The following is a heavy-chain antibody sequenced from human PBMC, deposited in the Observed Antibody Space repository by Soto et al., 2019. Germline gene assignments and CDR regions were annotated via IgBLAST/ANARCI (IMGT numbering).Heavy chain of an antibody. V-gene: IGHV1-69*06. J-gene: IGHJ3*01. CDR2: IIPIFGSP. Sequence: EASVKVSFKASGGAFSSYAISWVRQAPGQGLEWMGGIIPIFGSPNYAQTFQGRVTISADKSTSTAYMELRSLRSEDTAMYYCASPGYMSGWYGGSWAQGTMVTFSS. CDR1: GGAFSSYA. CDR3: ASPGYMSGWYGGS. D-gene: IGHD6-19*01.